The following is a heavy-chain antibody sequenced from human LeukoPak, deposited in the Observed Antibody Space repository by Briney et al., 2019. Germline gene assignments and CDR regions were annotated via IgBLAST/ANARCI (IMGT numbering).Heavy chain of an antibody. V-gene: IGHV4-39*02. CDR2: INYSGST. D-gene: IGHD6-13*01. J-gene: IGHJ4*02. Sequence: SETLSLTCTVSGGSISSSSYYWGWIRQPPGKGLEWIGSINYSGSTYYNPSLKSRVTISADTSKNQFSLKLSSVTAADTAVYYCARDAAGTGWLVIRPGEELNYYFDYWGQGTLVTVSS. CDR3: ARDAAGTGWLVIRPGEELNYYFDY. CDR1: GGSISSSSYY.